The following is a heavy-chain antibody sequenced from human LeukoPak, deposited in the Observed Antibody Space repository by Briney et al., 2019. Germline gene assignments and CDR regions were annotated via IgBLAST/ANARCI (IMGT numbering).Heavy chain of an antibody. D-gene: IGHD6-6*01. CDR1: GGSISSYY. CDR3: ARVRYSSSSTYFDY. CDR2: IYYSGST. Sequence: SETLSLTCTVSGGSISSYYWSWIRQPPGKALEWIGYIYYSGSTNYNPSLKSRVTISVDTPKNQFSLKLSSVTAADTAVYYCARVRYSSSSTYFDYWGQGTLVTVSS. V-gene: IGHV4-59*01. J-gene: IGHJ4*02.